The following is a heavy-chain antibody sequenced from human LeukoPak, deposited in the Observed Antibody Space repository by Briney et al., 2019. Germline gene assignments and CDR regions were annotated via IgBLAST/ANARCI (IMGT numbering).Heavy chain of an antibody. V-gene: IGHV1-18*01. CDR1: GYTFTSYG. D-gene: IGHD3-3*01. CDR2: ISAYNGNT. Sequence: ASVKVSCKASGYTFTSYGISWVRQAPGQGLEWMGWISAYNGNTNYAQKLQGRVTMTTDTSTSTAYMELRSLRSDDTAVYYCARDTYTDFWSGYSSNWFDPWGQGTLVTVSS. CDR3: ARDTYTDFWSGYSSNWFDP. J-gene: IGHJ5*02.